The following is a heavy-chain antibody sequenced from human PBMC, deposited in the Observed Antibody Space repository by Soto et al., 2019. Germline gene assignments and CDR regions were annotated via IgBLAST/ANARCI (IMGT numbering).Heavy chain of an antibody. CDR1: GGSIRRGGYY. Sequence: TLSDTCTVSGGSIRRGGYYVSWIRQHPGKGLEWIGYIYYSGSTYYNPSLKSRVTISVDTSKNQFSLKLNSVTAADTAVYYCARLDISWYYYYYYYYIDVRAQRTTVPVSS. CDR3: ARLDISWYYYYYYYYIDV. CDR2: IYYSGST. V-gene: IGHV4-31*03. J-gene: IGHJ6*03. D-gene: IGHD6-13*01.